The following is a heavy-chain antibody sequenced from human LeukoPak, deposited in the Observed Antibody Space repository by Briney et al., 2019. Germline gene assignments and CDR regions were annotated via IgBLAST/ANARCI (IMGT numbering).Heavy chain of an antibody. CDR2: IKEDGSEK. D-gene: IGHD3-3*01. V-gene: IGHV3-7*04. CDR1: GFTFSSYW. CDR3: ARGHYNFWSGYYMDYFDY. Sequence: GGSLRLSCEASGFTFSSYWMSWVRQAPGKGLEWVVNIKEDGSEKYYVDSVRGRFTISRDNAKNSLYLQMNSLRAEDTAVYYCARGHYNFWSGYYMDYFDYWGQGTLVTVSS. J-gene: IGHJ4*02.